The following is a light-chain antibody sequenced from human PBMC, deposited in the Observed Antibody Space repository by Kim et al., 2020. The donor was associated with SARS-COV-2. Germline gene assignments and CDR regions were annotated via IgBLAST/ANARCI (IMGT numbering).Light chain of an antibody. CDR2: SAS. CDR3: LHLNSYPLT. V-gene: IGKV1-9*01. Sequence: ASLGDRVIIPCRASQGISSHLAWYQQKPGKAPKLLIYSASSLQSEVPSRFSGSGSGTDFTLTISSLQPEDFATYYCLHLNSYPLTFGGGTEVEIK. J-gene: IGKJ4*01. CDR1: QGISSH.